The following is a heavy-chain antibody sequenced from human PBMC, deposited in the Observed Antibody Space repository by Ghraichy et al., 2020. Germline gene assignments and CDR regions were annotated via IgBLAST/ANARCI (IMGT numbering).Heavy chain of an antibody. Sequence: ASVKVSCKASGYTFTKYVIHWVRQAPGQGLEWMGWINAGNGYTKYSQKFQGEVTITMDTYASTAYMGLSSLRSEATAFYSCARSSGGDNLGDGFDFWGQGTVVTVSS. J-gene: IGHJ3*01. CDR1: GYTFTKYV. CDR2: INAGNGYT. CDR3: ARSSGGDNLGDGFDF. V-gene: IGHV1-3*01. D-gene: IGHD2-21*02.